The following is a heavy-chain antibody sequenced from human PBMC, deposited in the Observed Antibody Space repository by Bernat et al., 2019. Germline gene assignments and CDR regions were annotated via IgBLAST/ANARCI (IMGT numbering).Heavy chain of an antibody. CDR3: AREEAAPIDY. D-gene: IGHD6-13*01. J-gene: IGHJ4*02. CDR2: INWNGGST. Sequence: EVQLVESGGGLVQPGGSLRLSCAASGFTVSSNYMSWVRQAPGKGLEWVSGINWNGGSTGYADSVKGRFTISRDNAKNSLYLQMNSLRAEDTALYYCAREEAAPIDYWGQGTLVTVSS. V-gene: IGHV3-20*04. CDR1: GFTVSSNY.